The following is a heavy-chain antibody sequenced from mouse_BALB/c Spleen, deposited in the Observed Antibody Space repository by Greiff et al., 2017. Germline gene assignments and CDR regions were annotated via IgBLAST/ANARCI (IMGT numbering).Heavy chain of an antibody. J-gene: IGHJ2*01. CDR2: INSNGGST. CDR3: AREGVDGYDEYYFGY. CDR1: GFTFSSYG. D-gene: IGHD2-2*01. V-gene: IGHV5-6-3*01. Sequence: EVQGVESGGGLVQPGGSLKLSCAASGFTFSSYGMSWVRQTPDKRLELVATINSNGGSTYYPDSVKGRFTITRDNAKNTLYLQMSSLKSEDTAMYYCAREGVDGYDEYYFGYGGQGTTRTGSS.